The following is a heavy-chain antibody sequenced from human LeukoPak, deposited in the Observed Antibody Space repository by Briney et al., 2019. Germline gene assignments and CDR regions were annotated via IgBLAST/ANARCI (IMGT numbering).Heavy chain of an antibody. CDR1: GGSISSYY. D-gene: IGHD3-22*01. CDR2: IYYSGST. J-gene: IGHJ4*02. CDR3: ARSERPTYYYDSSGYYVGYPTTFDY. Sequence: SETLSLTCTVSGGSISSYYWSWIRQPPGKGLEWIGYIYYSGSTNYNPSLKSRVTISVDTSKNQFSLKLSSVTAADTAVYYCARSERPTYYYDSSGYYVGYPTTFDYWGQGTLVTVPS. V-gene: IGHV4-59*01.